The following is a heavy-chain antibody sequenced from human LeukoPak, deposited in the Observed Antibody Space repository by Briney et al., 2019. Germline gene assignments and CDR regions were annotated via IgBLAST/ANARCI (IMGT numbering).Heavy chain of an antibody. V-gene: IGHV3-49*04. CDR3: TRYSGSYLIDY. CDR2: IRRKASGETI. D-gene: IGHD3-10*01. J-gene: IGHJ4*02. CDR1: GFTFSIYG. Sequence: GGSLRLSCAASGFTFSIYGMHWVRQAPGKGLEWVGFIRRKASGETIEYAASVKGRFTISRDDSKSIAYLQMNSLKTEDTAVYYCTRYSGSYLIDYWGQGTLVTVSS.